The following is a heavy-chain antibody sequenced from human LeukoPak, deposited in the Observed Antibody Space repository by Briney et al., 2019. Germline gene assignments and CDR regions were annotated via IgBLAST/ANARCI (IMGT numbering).Heavy chain of an antibody. V-gene: IGHV1-18*01. CDR1: GYTFTSYG. Sequence: ASVKVSCKASGYTFTSYGISWVRQAPGQGLEWMGWISAYNGNTNYAQKLQGRVTMTRDTSISTAYMELSRLRSDDTAVYYCARDRITMVRGVITANWFDPWGQGTLVTVFS. CDR3: ARDRITMVRGVITANWFDP. D-gene: IGHD3-10*01. J-gene: IGHJ5*02. CDR2: ISAYNGNT.